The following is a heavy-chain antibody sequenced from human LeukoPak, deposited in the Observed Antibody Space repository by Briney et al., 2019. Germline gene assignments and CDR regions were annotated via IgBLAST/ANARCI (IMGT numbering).Heavy chain of an antibody. J-gene: IGHJ6*02. Sequence: PSETLSLTCTVSGDSLSLYYWTWIRQPPGKGLEWIGNIYYSGGTNYNPSLKTRVTISVDTSKNQFSLKLSSVTAADTAVYYCARKRPLYYYYYGMDVWGQGTTVTVSS. CDR1: GDSLSLYY. D-gene: IGHD6-6*01. V-gene: IGHV4-59*12. CDR2: IYYSGGT. CDR3: ARKRPLYYYYYGMDV.